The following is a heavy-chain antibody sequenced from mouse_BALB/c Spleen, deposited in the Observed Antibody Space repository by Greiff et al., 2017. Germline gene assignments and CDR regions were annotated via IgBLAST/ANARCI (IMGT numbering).Heavy chain of an antibody. CDR2: ISSGGSYT. CDR3: ARLPN. V-gene: IGHV5-6*02. J-gene: IGHJ3*01. Sequence: DVMLVESGGDLVKPGGSLKLSCAASGFTFSSYGMSWVRQTPDKRLEWVATISSGGSYTYYPDSVKGRFTISRDNAKNTLYLQMSSLKSEDTAMYYCARLPNWGQGTLVTVSA. CDR1: GFTFSSYG.